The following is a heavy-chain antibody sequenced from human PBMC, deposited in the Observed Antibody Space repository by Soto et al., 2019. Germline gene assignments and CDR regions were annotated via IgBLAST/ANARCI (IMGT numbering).Heavy chain of an antibody. D-gene: IGHD2-15*01. CDR1: GFTFSSYA. CDR3: VRSVGYCSGGSCYPWFDP. CDR2: ISGSGGST. V-gene: IGHV3-23*01. J-gene: IGHJ5*02. Sequence: GGSLRLSCAASGFTFSSYAMSWVRQAPGKGLEWVSAISGSGGSTYYADSVKGRFIISRDNSKNTLYLQMNSLRAEDTAVYYCVRSVGYCSGGSCYPWFDPWGQGTLVTVSS.